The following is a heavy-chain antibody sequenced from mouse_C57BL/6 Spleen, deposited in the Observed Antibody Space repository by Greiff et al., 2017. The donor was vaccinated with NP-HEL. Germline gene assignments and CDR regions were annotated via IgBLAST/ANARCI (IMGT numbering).Heavy chain of an antibody. Sequence: EVQVVESGPELVKPGASVKISCKASGYSFTGYYMHWVKQSHGNILDWIGYIYPYNGVSSYNQKFKGKATLTVDKSSSTAYMELRSLTSEDSAVYYCAREDYGSSPPWFAYWGQGTLVTVSA. CDR1: GYSFTGYY. J-gene: IGHJ3*01. D-gene: IGHD1-1*01. V-gene: IGHV1-31*01. CDR2: IYPYNGVS. CDR3: AREDYGSSPPWFAY.